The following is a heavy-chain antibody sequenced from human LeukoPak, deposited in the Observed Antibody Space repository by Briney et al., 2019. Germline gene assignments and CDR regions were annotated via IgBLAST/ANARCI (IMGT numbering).Heavy chain of an antibody. CDR1: GGSISSSSYY. V-gene: IGHV4-39*07. J-gene: IGHJ3*02. CDR3: ARDTGNSPHVSFDI. Sequence: SETLSLTCTVSGGSISSSSYYWGWIRQPPGKGLEWIGNIYYSGSTYYNPSLKSRVTISVDTSKNQFSLKLSSVTAADTAVYYCARDTGNSPHVSFDIWGQETMVTVSS. D-gene: IGHD4-23*01. CDR2: IYYSGST.